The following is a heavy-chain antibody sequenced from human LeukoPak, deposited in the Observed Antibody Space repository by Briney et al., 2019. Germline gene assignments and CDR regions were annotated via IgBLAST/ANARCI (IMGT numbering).Heavy chain of an antibody. V-gene: IGHV4-34*01. D-gene: IGHD3-10*01. J-gene: IGHJ4*02. CDR2: INHSGST. Sequence: PSETLSLTCAVYGGSFSGYYWSWIRQPPGKGLEWIGEINHSGSTNYNPSLKSRVTISVDTSKNQFSLKLSSVTAADTAVYYCARGLPYGSGSYYPPRPPYFDYWGQGTLVTVSS. CDR3: ARGLPYGSGSYYPPRPPYFDY. CDR1: GGSFSGYY.